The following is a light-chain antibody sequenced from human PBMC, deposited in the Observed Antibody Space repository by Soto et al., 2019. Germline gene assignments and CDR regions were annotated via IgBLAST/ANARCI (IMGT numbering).Light chain of an antibody. J-gene: IGLJ1*01. Sequence: QSALTQPPSASGSPGQSVTISCIGTSSDVGTYNRVSWYQQPPGTAPKLMIYDVTNRPSGVPDRFSGSKSGNTASLTISGLQAEDEADYYCSSFTSSNTYVFGTGTKLTVL. CDR3: SSFTSSNTYV. CDR2: DVT. V-gene: IGLV2-18*02. CDR1: SSDVGTYNR.